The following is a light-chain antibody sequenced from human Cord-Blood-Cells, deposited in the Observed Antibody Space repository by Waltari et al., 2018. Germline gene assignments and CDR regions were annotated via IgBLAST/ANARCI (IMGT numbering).Light chain of an antibody. V-gene: IGKV2-29*03. CDR1: QSLLHRDGKTS. CDR2: AVS. J-gene: IGKJ4*01. Sequence: DLVLTQTPLPLSVTPGQPPSTSCTSSQSLLHRDGKTSLYWNLKKPGQSPQLLIYAVSSRFSGVPDRFSGSGSGTDFTLKISRVEAEDVGVYYCMQGIHLPLTFGGGTKVEIK. CDR3: MQGIHLPLT.